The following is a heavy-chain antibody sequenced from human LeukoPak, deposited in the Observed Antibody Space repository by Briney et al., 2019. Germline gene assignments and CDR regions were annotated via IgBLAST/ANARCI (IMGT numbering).Heavy chain of an antibody. CDR1: GFTFNTYT. Sequence: PGGSLRLSCAASGFTFNTYTMNWARQAPGKGLEWVSYISGSSGIIDYADSVRGRFTISRDNAKNSLYLQMNSLRAEDTAVYYCARGSNYYESSGQVPFDYWGQGTLVTVSS. V-gene: IGHV3-48*01. CDR3: ARGSNYYESSGQVPFDY. D-gene: IGHD3-22*01. J-gene: IGHJ4*02. CDR2: ISGSSGII.